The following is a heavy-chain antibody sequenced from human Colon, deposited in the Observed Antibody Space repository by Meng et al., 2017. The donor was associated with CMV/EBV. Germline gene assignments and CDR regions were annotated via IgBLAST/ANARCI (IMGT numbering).Heavy chain of an antibody. CDR3: ARGGCTSSNCHPHH. D-gene: IGHD2-8*01. Sequence: GESLKISCGASGFTFDDYAMMWVRQAPGKGLEWVSGNNWNGDNTGYAESVKGRFTISRDNAKNSLYLQMNSLRAEDTAFYYCARGGCTSSNCHPHHWGQGTLVTVSS. CDR2: NNWNGDNT. CDR1: GFTFDDYA. J-gene: IGHJ5*02. V-gene: IGHV3-20*04.